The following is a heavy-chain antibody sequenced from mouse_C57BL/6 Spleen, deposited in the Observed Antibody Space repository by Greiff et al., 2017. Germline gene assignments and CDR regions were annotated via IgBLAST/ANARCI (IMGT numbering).Heavy chain of an antibody. V-gene: IGHV14-3*01. D-gene: IGHD1-1*01. CDR2: IDPANGNT. Sequence: EVQLQQSVAELVRPGASVKLSCTASGFNIKNTYMHWVKQRPEQGLEWIGRIDPANGNTKYAPKFQGKATITADTSSNTAYLQLSSLTSEDTAIYYCARRPGITTVVATPFDYWGQGTTLTVSS. CDR3: ARRPGITTVVATPFDY. CDR1: GFNIKNTY. J-gene: IGHJ2*01.